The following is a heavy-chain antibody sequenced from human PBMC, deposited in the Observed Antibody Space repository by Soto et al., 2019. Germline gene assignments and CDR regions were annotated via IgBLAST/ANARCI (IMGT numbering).Heavy chain of an antibody. CDR2: VYPGDSDT. CDR1: GDTFTTYL. Sequence: XESLKGSYKCSGDTFTTYLVALVLQMPGKGLEWMGIVYPGDSDTRYSPSFQGQVTISGDKSINTAYLHWSSLKASDTAMYYCARVMIYTTTPFYFDLWGQGTLVTVSS. CDR3: ARVMIYTTTPFYFDL. V-gene: IGHV5-51*01. D-gene: IGHD2-21*01. J-gene: IGHJ4*02.